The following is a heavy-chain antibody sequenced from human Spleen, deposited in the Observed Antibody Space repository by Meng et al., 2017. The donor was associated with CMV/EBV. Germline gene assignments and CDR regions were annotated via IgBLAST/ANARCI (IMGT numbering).Heavy chain of an antibody. CDR1: GGSISSGAYY. V-gene: IGHV4-31*03. CDR3: ARVDSNYVDY. Sequence: LTCTVSGGSISSGAYYWTWIRQHPGRGLEWIGYIYYSGSTYYNPSLKNRVTISVETSKNQFSLKVTSVTAADTAVYYCARVDSNYVDYWGQGTLVTVSS. D-gene: IGHD4-11*01. J-gene: IGHJ4*02. CDR2: IYYSGST.